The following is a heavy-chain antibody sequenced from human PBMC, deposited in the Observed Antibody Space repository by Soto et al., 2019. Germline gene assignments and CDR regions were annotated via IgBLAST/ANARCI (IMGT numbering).Heavy chain of an antibody. D-gene: IGHD3-3*01. CDR1: GFTFSSYA. J-gene: IGHJ4*02. Sequence: QVQLVESGGGVVQPGRSLRLSCAASGFTFSSYAMHWVRQAPGKGLEWVAVISYDGSNKYYADSVKGRFTISRDNSKNTPYLQMNSLRAEDTAVYYCAREGVSYDFWSGYYTTGGGYFDYWGQGTLVTVSS. V-gene: IGHV3-30-3*01. CDR2: ISYDGSNK. CDR3: AREGVSYDFWSGYYTTGGGYFDY.